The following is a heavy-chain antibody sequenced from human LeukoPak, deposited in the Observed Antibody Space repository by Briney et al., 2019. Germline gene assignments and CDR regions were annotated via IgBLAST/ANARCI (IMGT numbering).Heavy chain of an antibody. D-gene: IGHD3-10*01. Sequence: PGRSLRLSCAASGFTFDDYAMHWVRQAPGKGLEWVSGISWNSGSIGYADSVKGRLTISRDNAKNSLYLQMNSLRAEDTALYYCAKGGTMVRGACDYWGQGTLVTVSS. CDR3: AKGGTMVRGACDY. CDR2: ISWNSGSI. V-gene: IGHV3-9*01. J-gene: IGHJ4*02. CDR1: GFTFDDYA.